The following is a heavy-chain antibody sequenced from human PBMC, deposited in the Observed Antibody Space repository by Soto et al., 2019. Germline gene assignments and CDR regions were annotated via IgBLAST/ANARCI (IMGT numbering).Heavy chain of an antibody. CDR2: INHSGST. Sequence: SETLSLTCAVYGGSFSGYYWSWIRQPPGKGLEWIGEINHSGSTNYNPSLKSRVTISVDTSKNQFSLKLSSVTAADTAVYYCARARHIVVVTALYYYYYGMDVWAKGPRSPSP. J-gene: IGHJ6*02. CDR3: ARARHIVVVTALYYYYYGMDV. D-gene: IGHD2-21*02. CDR1: GGSFSGYY. V-gene: IGHV4-34*01.